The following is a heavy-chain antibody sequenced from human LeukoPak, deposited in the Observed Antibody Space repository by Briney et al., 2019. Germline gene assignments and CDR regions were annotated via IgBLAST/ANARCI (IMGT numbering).Heavy chain of an antibody. Sequence: ASVKVSCKASGCTFTGYYIHWVRQAPGQGLEWMGWINPKSGGPKYAQKFQGRVTMTRDTSISTVYVELSSLRSDDSAVYYCARTSNYGRFDYWGQGTLVTVSS. J-gene: IGHJ4*02. CDR3: ARTSNYGRFDY. CDR1: GCTFTGYY. V-gene: IGHV1-2*02. CDR2: INPKSGGP. D-gene: IGHD3-10*01.